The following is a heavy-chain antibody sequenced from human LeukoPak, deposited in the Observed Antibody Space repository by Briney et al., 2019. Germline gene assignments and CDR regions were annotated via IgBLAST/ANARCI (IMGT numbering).Heavy chain of an antibody. J-gene: IGHJ4*02. CDR2: ISGSGGST. Sequence: GGSLRLSWAASGFTFSSYAMSWVRQAPGKGLEWVSGISGSGGSTYYADSVKGRFTISRDNSKNTLFLQMNSLRAEDTAVYYCAKHFEYSGYSSSDFAYWGQGTLVTVSS. D-gene: IGHD6-13*01. CDR3: AKHFEYSGYSSSDFAY. V-gene: IGHV3-23*01. CDR1: GFTFSSYA.